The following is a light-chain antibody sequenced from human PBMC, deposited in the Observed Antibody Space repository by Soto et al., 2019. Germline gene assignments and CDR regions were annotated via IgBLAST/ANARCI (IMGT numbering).Light chain of an antibody. Sequence: QSALTQPASVSGSPGQSITISCTGTSSDVGPYRYVSWYQQHPGKAPKLMIFDVSDRPSGVSNRFSGSKSGNTASLTISGLQAEDEADYYCSSFTTSTTVVFGGGTKLTAL. CDR1: SSDVGPYRY. V-gene: IGLV2-14*01. CDR3: SSFTTSTTVV. J-gene: IGLJ3*02. CDR2: DVS.